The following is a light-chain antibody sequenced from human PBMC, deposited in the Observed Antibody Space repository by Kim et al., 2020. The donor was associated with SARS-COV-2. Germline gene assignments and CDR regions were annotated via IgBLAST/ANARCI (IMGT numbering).Light chain of an antibody. J-gene: IGKJ2*01. CDR2: GAS. CDR3: QHYGSSPRT. Sequence: EIVLTQSPGTLSLSPGQRATLSCRASQSISGSSLAWYQQKPGQAPRLLIYGASSRATGIPDRFSGSGSGTDITLTISRLEPEDFAVYYCQHYGSSPRTFGQGTKLE. V-gene: IGKV3-20*01. CDR1: QSISGSS.